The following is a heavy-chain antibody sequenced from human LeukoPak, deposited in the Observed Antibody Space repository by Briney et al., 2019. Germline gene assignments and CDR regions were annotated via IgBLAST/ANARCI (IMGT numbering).Heavy chain of an antibody. J-gene: IGHJ6*02. V-gene: IGHV3-33*01. Sequence: GRSLRLSCAASGFTFSSYGMHWVRQAPGKGLEWVAVIWYDGSNKYYADSVKGRFTISRDNSKNTLYLQMNSLRAEDTAVYYCARDRSPLLGDSSGPYYYYGMDVWGPGTTVTVSS. CDR3: ARDRSPLLGDSSGPYYYYGMDV. CDR2: IWYDGSNK. D-gene: IGHD3-22*01. CDR1: GFTFSSYG.